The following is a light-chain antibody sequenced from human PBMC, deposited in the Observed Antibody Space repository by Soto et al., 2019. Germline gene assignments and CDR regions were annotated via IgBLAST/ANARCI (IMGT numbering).Light chain of an antibody. J-gene: IGKJ2*01. CDR3: QQYYITYT. CDR1: QSVLYSSNNKNY. CDR2: WAS. Sequence: DIVMTQSPDSLAVALGERATINCKSSQSVLYSSNNKNYLAWYQQKPGQPPKLLIYWASTRESGVPDRFSGSGSGTYFTLIISSLQAEDVAVYYCQQYYITYTCRQGTKLEIK. V-gene: IGKV4-1*01.